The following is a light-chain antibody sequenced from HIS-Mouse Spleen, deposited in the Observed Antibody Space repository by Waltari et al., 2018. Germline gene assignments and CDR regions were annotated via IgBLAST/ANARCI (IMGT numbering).Light chain of an antibody. CDR1: SRAVGSYNL. V-gene: IGLV2-23*01. J-gene: IGLJ3*02. Sequence: SALTQPASVSGSPGQSITLSCTGPSRAVGSYNLVSWYQQHPGKAPKLMIYEGSKRPSGVSNRFSGSKSGNTASLTISGLQAEDEADYYCCSYAGSSNLVFGGGTKLTVL. CDR2: EGS. CDR3: CSYAGSSNLV.